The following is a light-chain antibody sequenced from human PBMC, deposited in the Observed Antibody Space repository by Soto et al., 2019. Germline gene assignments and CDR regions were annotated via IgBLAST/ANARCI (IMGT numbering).Light chain of an antibody. J-gene: IGKJ4*02. CDR1: QGISSY. V-gene: IGKV1-8*01. CDR2: AAS. CDR3: QQYYSYPLT. Sequence: AIRMTQSPSSLSASPGDRVTITCRASQGISSYLAWYQQKPGKAPKLLIYAASTLHSGVPSRFSGSGSGTDFTLTISCLQSEDFASYCCQQYYSYPLTFGGGTKVEIK.